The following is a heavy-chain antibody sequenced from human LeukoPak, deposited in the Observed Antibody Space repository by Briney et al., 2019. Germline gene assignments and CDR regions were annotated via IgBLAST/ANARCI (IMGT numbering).Heavy chain of an antibody. V-gene: IGHV4-38-2*01. Sequence: SETLSLTCAVSGYSISSGYYWGWIRQHPGKGLEWIGSIYHSGSTYYNPSLKSRVTISVDTSKNQFSLKLSSVTAADTAVYYCARGVVVIIGKPSFDYWGQGTLVTVSS. D-gene: IGHD3-22*01. CDR1: GYSISSGYY. CDR2: IYHSGST. CDR3: ARGVVVIIGKPSFDY. J-gene: IGHJ4*02.